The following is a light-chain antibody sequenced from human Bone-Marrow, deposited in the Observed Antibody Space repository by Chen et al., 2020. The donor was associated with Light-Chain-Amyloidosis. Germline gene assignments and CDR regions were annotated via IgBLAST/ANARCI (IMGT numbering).Light chain of an antibody. Sequence: QSALTQPASVSGSPGQSITISCTGTSSNVGGDNHVSWYQQKQDKAPKLMIYEVTNRPSWVPDRLSGSRSDNTASLTISGLQTENEADYFCSSYTITNTLVFGSGTRVTVL. CDR3: SSYTITNTLV. CDR2: EVT. J-gene: IGLJ1*01. V-gene: IGLV2-14*01. CDR1: SSNVGGDNH.